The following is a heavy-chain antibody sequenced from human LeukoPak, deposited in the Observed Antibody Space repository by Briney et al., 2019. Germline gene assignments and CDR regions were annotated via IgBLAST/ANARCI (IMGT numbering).Heavy chain of an antibody. J-gene: IGHJ4*02. CDR1: GFTFHRYT. D-gene: IGHD6-19*01. CDR3: AKDKHSSGWLPGGFDY. V-gene: IGHV3-43*01. CDR2: FSWDGGSK. Sequence: GGSLRLSCVASGFTFHRYTMHWVRQAPGKGLEWVSLFSWDGGSKYYADSVKGRFTISRDNSKNSLYLQMNSLRAEDTALYYCAKDKHSSGWLPGGFDYWGQGTLVTVSS.